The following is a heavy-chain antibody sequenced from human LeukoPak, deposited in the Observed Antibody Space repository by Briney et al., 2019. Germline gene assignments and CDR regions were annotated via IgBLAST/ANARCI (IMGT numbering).Heavy chain of an antibody. Sequence: GASVKVSCKASGYTFTSYYMHWVRQAPGQGLEWMGIIHPSGGSTSYAQKFQGRVTMTRDTSTTTVYMELSSLRSEDTALFYCARAFTGGTLDFWGQGTLVTVSS. J-gene: IGHJ4*02. D-gene: IGHD2-8*02. CDR2: IHPSGGST. CDR3: ARAFTGGTLDF. V-gene: IGHV1-46*01. CDR1: GYTFTSYY.